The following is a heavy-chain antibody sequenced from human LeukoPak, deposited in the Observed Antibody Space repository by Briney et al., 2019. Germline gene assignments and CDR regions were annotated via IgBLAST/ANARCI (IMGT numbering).Heavy chain of an antibody. CDR3: ARVRGSSWPTYYFDY. J-gene: IGHJ4*02. Sequence: ASVKVSCKASGYTFTSYYMHWVRQAPGQGLEWMGIINPSGGSTSYAQKFQGRVTVTRDTSTSTVYMELSSLRSEDTAVYYCARVRGSSWPTYYFDYWGQGTLVTVSS. V-gene: IGHV1-46*01. D-gene: IGHD6-13*01. CDR1: GYTFTSYY. CDR2: INPSGGST.